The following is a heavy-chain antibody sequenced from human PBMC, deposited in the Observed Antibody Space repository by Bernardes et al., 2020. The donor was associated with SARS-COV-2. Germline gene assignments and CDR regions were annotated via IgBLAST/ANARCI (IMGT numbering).Heavy chain of an antibody. V-gene: IGHV1-18*04. CDR1: GYSFTDYG. CDR2: ISTYNGNT. D-gene: IGHD6-6*01. J-gene: IGHJ4*02. Sequence: ASVKVSCRASGYSFTDYGITWVRQAPGQGLEWMGWISTYNGNTHYAETLQDRITMTTDTPTTTVYMELKSLTSDDTAMYYCARGGGSSAYWGQGTLVTVSS. CDR3: ARGGGSSAY.